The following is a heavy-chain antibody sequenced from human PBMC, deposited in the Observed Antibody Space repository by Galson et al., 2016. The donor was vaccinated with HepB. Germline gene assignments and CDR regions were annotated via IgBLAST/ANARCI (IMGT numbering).Heavy chain of an antibody. CDR1: GYSFTSFW. J-gene: IGHJ4*01. V-gene: IGHV5-51*01. D-gene: IGHD3-10*01. Sequence: QSGAEVKKPGESLKISCKASGYSFTSFWIGWVRQMPGKGLEWLGIIYPIDSDTKYSPSFEGQVTIPADKSISTAYLQWCNLKASDSAMYYRARHERATMDDWGHGTLVTVSS. CDR3: ARHERATMDD. CDR2: IYPIDSDT.